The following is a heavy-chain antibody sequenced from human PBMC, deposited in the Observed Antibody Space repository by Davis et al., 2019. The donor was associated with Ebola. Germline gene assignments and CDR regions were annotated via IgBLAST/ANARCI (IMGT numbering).Heavy chain of an antibody. Sequence: GESLKISCAASGFTFSGSAMHWVRQASGKGLEWVGRIRSKANSYATAYAASVKGRFTISRDDSKNTAYLQMNSLKTEDTAVYYCTSRGDGYKGYWGQGTLVTVSS. CDR2: IRSKANSYAT. CDR1: GFTFSGSA. CDR3: TSRGDGYKGY. D-gene: IGHD5-24*01. V-gene: IGHV3-73*01. J-gene: IGHJ4*02.